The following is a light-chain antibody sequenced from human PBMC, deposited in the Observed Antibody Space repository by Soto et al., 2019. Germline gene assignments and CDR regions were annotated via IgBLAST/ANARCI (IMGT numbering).Light chain of an antibody. Sequence: EIVLTQSPGTLSLSPGERATLSCRASQSVTTSYLAWYQRKPSQAPRLLIYGASSRATGTPNRFSGSGSGTDFTLTISRLEPEDCAVYYCQHYGSSPRFGQGTKVEIK. CDR2: GAS. CDR1: QSVTTSY. CDR3: QHYGSSPR. V-gene: IGKV3-20*01. J-gene: IGKJ1*01.